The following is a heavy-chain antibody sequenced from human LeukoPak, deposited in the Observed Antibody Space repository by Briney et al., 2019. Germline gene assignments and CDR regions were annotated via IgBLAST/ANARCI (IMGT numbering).Heavy chain of an antibody. CDR1: GGSFSGYY. CDR3: ARGWSSGWPEIRNAFDL. J-gene: IGHJ3*01. D-gene: IGHD6-19*01. Sequence: SETLSLTYAVYGGSFSGYYWSWIRQPPGKGLEWIGEINHSGSTNYNPSLKSRVTISVDTSKSQFSLKLSSVTAADTAVYYCARGWSSGWPEIRNAFDLWGQGTMVTVSS. CDR2: INHSGST. V-gene: IGHV4-34*01.